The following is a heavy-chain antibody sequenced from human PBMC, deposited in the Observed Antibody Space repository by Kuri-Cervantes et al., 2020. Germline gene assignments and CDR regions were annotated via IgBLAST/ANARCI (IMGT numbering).Heavy chain of an antibody. J-gene: IGHJ6*02. V-gene: IGHV3-48*03. Sequence: LSLTCAASGFTFSSYEMNWVHQAPGKGLEWVSYISSSGSTIYYADSVKGRFTISRDNSKNTLYLQMNSLRAEDTAVYYCAKYSGSYDYYYGMDVWGQGTTVTVSS. CDR3: AKYSGSYDYYYGMDV. CDR2: ISSSGSTI. CDR1: GFTFSSYE. D-gene: IGHD1-26*01.